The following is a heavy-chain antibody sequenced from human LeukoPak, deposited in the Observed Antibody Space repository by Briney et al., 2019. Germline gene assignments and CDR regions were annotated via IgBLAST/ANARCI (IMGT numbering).Heavy chain of an antibody. J-gene: IGHJ4*01. Sequence: KTSETLSLTCTVSRGSINTYYWSWIRQPPGKGLEWIGYISYSGSTDYNPSLKSRAAISLDTSKNQISLRLSSVTAADTAVYYCARGVGYYDDIWGSTPFDYWGHGTLVIVSA. CDR1: RGSINTYY. CDR3: ARGVGYYDDIWGSTPFDY. V-gene: IGHV4-59*01. CDR2: ISYSGST. D-gene: IGHD3-16*01.